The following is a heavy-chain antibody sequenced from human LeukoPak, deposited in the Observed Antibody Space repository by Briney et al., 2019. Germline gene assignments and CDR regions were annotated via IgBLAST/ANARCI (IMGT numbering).Heavy chain of an antibody. J-gene: IGHJ4*02. D-gene: IGHD5-12*01. CDR1: VFPFCILA. V-gene: IGHV3-23*01. Sequence: GGSLRLSCAASVFPFCILAMGWAPRAPGRGREGVSAISGSGGSTYYADSVKGRFTISRDNSKNTLYLQMNSLRAEDTAVYYCAKDLRGYDFDYWGQGTLVTVSS. CDR3: AKDLRGYDFDY. CDR2: ISGSGGST.